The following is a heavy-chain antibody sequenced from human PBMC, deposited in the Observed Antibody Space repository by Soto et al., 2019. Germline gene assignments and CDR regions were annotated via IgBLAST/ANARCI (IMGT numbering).Heavy chain of an antibody. CDR2: ILHTGGT. J-gene: IGHJ4*02. CDR1: GGSISGGGFS. D-gene: IGHD3-10*01. Sequence: SETLSLTCAVSGGSISGGGFSWSWIRQPPGKGLEWVGYILHTGGTQYNPSLKSRVSMSVDKSKNQFSLHLTSVTAADTAVYYCARLQFGEGFDYWGQGALVTVSS. CDR3: ARLQFGEGFDY. V-gene: IGHV4-30-2*01.